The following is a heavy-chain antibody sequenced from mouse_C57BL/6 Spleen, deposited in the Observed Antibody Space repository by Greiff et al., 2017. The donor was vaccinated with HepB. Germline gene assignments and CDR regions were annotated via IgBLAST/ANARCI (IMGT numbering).Heavy chain of an antibody. V-gene: IGHV1-81*01. CDR1: GYTFTSYG. CDR3: ARGEITTVVGAGWYFDV. D-gene: IGHD1-1*01. J-gene: IGHJ1*03. Sequence: VKLVESGAELARPGASVKLSCKASGYTFTSYGISWVKQRTGQGLEWIGEIYPRSGNTYYNEKFKGKATLTADKSSSTAYMELRSLTSEDSAVYFCARGEITTVVGAGWYFDVWGTGTTVTVSS. CDR2: IYPRSGNT.